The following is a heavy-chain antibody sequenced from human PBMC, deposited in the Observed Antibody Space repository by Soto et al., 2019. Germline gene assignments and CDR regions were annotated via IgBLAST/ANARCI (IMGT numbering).Heavy chain of an antibody. Sequence: QVQLVESGGGVVQPGRSLRLSCAASGFTFSSYGMHWVRQAPGKGLEWVAVIWYDGSNKYYADSVKGRFTISRDNSKNTLYLQMNSLRAEDTAVYYCAKDLGGEYCISTSCYADYYYGMDVWGQGTTVTVSS. CDR2: IWYDGSNK. CDR1: GFTFSSYG. V-gene: IGHV3-33*06. D-gene: IGHD2-2*01. J-gene: IGHJ6*02. CDR3: AKDLGGEYCISTSCYADYYYGMDV.